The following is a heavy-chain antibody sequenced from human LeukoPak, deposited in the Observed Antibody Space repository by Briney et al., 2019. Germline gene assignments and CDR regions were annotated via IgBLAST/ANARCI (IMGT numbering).Heavy chain of an antibody. D-gene: IGHD6-13*01. V-gene: IGHV3-66*02. Sequence: GGSLRLSCAASGFTVSSNYMYWVRKAPGKGLGWVSIIYSGGDTYYADSVKGRFTISRNNSKNTLYLQMNSLRAEDTAVYYCTRGPGSTWYSDYWGQGTLVTVSS. J-gene: IGHJ4*02. CDR2: IYSGGDT. CDR1: GFTVSSNY. CDR3: TRGPGSTWYSDY.